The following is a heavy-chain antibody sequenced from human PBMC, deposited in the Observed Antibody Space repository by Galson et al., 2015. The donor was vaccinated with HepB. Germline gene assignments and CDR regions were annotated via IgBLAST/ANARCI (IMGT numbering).Heavy chain of an antibody. V-gene: IGHV3-33*01. Sequence: SLRLSCAASGFSFSTYGMHWVRQAPGKGLEWVALIWFDGSNNYYGDSVKGRFTISRDNSKHTLSLQMNSLRAEDTAVYYCVRDKPYSSSSGRYYYYMDVWGRGTTVTVSS. J-gene: IGHJ6*03. CDR2: IWFDGSNN. CDR1: GFSFSTYG. CDR3: VRDKPYSSSSGRYYYYMDV. D-gene: IGHD6-6*01.